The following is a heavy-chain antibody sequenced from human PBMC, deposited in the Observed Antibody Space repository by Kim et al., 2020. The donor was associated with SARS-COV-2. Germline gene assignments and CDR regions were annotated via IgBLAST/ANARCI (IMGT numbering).Heavy chain of an antibody. J-gene: IGHJ5*02. Sequence: GGSLRLSCAASGFTFSSYAMSWVRQAPGKRLEWVSAISGSGGSTYYADSVKGRFTISRDNSKNTLYLQMNSLRAEDTAVYYCAKSRGITMVRGASNWFDPWGQGTLVTVSS. CDR1: GFTFSSYA. CDR2: ISGSGGST. V-gene: IGHV3-23*01. CDR3: AKSRGITMVRGASNWFDP. D-gene: IGHD3-10*01.